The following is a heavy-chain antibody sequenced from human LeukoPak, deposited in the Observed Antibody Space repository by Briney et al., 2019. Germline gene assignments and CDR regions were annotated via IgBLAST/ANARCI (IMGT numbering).Heavy chain of an antibody. CDR2: MNPNRGNT. Sequence: ASVKVSCKASGYTFTSYDINWVRQATGQGLEWMGWMNPNRGNTGYAQKFQGRVTITRNTSISTAYMELSSLRSEDTAVYYCARVPLYCSSTSCRYYYYMDVWGKGTTVTVSS. CDR3: ARVPLYCSSTSCRYYYYMDV. CDR1: GYTFTSYD. D-gene: IGHD2-2*01. V-gene: IGHV1-8*03. J-gene: IGHJ6*03.